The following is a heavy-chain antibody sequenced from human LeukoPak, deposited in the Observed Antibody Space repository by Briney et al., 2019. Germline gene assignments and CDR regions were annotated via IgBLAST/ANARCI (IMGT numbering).Heavy chain of an antibody. CDR2: INTNTGNP. V-gene: IGHV7-4-1*02. J-gene: IGHJ6*03. Sequence: ASVKVSCKASGYTFTSYAVNWVRQAPGQGLEWMGWINTNTGNPTYAQGFTGRFVSSLDPSVSPAYLQISSLKAEDTAVYYCARSIAAAGHYYYYMDVWGKGTTVTVSS. CDR1: GYTFTSYA. D-gene: IGHD6-13*01. CDR3: ARSIAAAGHYYYYMDV.